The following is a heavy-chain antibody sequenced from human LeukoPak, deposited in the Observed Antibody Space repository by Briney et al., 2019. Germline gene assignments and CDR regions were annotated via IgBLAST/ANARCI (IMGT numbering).Heavy chain of an antibody. J-gene: IGHJ5*02. CDR2: ISSSGSTI. CDR1: GFSFSDYY. D-gene: IGHD2-8*01. Sequence: PGGSLRLSCAASGFSFSDYYMTWLRQAPGKGLEWVSYISSSGSTIYYADSVKGRFTISRDNAKSSLLLQVNSLRAEDTAVYYCARIYLKMASAPWGQGTLVTVSS. CDR3: ARIYLKMASAP. V-gene: IGHV3-11*01.